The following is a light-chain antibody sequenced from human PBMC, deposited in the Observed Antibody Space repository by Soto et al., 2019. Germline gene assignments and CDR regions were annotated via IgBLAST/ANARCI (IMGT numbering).Light chain of an antibody. J-gene: IGLJ1*01. CDR1: NIGSKT. V-gene: IGLV3-21*02. CDR2: DDS. CDR3: QVWDVSTVHYV. Sequence: SYELTRPPSMSGAPGQTARITCGGNNIGSKTVHWYQQKAGQAPVLVVYDDSDRPSGIPERFSGSNSGNTATLTISRVEAGDEADYYCQVWDVSTVHYVFGTGTKVTVL.